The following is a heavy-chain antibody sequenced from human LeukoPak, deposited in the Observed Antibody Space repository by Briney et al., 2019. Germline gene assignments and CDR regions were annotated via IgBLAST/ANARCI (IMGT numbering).Heavy chain of an antibody. CDR2: IFSSSTYI. CDR3: ARDFYDGFALDY. Sequence: GGSLSLSCAASGFAFITFRMTWVRQAPGKGLEWAQFIFSSSTYIYYTDSVKGRFTISRDNARNSLYLQMDNLRAEDTGVYYCARDFYDGFALDYWGQGTLVTVSS. D-gene: IGHD2/OR15-2a*01. CDR1: GFAFITFR. V-gene: IGHV3-21*03. J-gene: IGHJ4*02.